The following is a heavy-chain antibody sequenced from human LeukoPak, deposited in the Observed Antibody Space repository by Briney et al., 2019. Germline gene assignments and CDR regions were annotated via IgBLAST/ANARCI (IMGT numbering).Heavy chain of an antibody. D-gene: IGHD6-13*01. CDR3: ATDGKVGIAAAGTGLYYGMDV. CDR2: FDPVDGET. Sequence: RASVKVPCKVSGYTLTELSMHWVRQAPGKGLEWMGGFDPVDGETIYAQKFQGRVTMTEDTSTDTAYMELSSLRSEDTAVYYCATDGKVGIAAAGTGLYYGMDVWGKGTTVTVSS. J-gene: IGHJ6*04. V-gene: IGHV1-24*01. CDR1: GYTLTELS.